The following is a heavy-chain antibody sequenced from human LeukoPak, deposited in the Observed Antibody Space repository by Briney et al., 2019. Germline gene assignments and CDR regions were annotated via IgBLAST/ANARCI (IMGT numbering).Heavy chain of an antibody. J-gene: IGHJ4*02. CDR2: ISGSGGST. D-gene: IGHD1-26*01. CDR1: GFTFSSYG. Sequence: GGSLRLSCAASGFTFSSYGMSWVRQAPGKGLEWVSAISGSGGSTYYADSVKGRFTISRDNSKNTLYLQMNSLRAEDTAVYYCAKDVSEWELSFDYWGQGTLVTVSS. CDR3: AKDVSEWELSFDY. V-gene: IGHV3-23*01.